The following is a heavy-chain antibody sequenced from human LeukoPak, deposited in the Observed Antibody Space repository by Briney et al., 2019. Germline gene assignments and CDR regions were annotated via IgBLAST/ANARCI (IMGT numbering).Heavy chain of an antibody. D-gene: IGHD5-18*01. CDR3: ASVDTGYLDY. CDR2: IYYSGST. Sequence: SETLSLTCTVSGGSISSYYLSWIRQPPGKGLEWIGYIYYSGSTNYNPSLKSRVTISVDTSKNQFSLKLSSVTAADTAVYYCASVDTGYLDYWGQGTLVTVSS. J-gene: IGHJ4*02. V-gene: IGHV4-59*01. CDR1: GGSISSYY.